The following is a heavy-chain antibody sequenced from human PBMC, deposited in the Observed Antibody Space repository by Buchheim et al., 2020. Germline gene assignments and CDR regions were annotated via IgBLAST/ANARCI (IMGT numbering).Heavy chain of an antibody. CDR3: ARGRLRTKLKNWFDP. D-gene: IGHD4-17*01. Sequence: QVQLQQWGAGLLKPSETLSLTCAVYGGSFSGYYWSWIRQPPGKGLEWIGEINHSGSTNYNPSLQSRVTISVDTSKNQFSLMLSSVTAADTAVYYCARGRLRTKLKNWFDPWGQGTL. V-gene: IGHV4-34*01. CDR2: INHSGST. J-gene: IGHJ5*02. CDR1: GGSFSGYY.